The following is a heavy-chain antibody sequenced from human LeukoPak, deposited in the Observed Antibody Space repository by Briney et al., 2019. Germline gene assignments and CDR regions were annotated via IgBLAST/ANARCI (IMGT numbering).Heavy chain of an antibody. CDR2: IYHSGST. J-gene: IGHJ5*02. CDR3: ATYIVVVPAAIGWFDP. V-gene: IGHV4-38-2*01. Sequence: SGTLSLTCAVSGYSISSGYYWGWIRQPPGKGLEWTGSIYHSGSTYYNPSLKSRVTISVDTSKNQFSLKLSSVTAADTAVYYCATYIVVVPAAIGWFDPWGQGTLVTVSS. D-gene: IGHD2-2*01. CDR1: GYSISSGYY.